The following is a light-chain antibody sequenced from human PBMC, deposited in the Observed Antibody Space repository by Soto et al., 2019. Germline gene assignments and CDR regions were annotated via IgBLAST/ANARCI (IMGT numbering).Light chain of an antibody. CDR3: QQYNNWPPGYT. J-gene: IGKJ2*01. CDR2: GAS. CDR1: QSVSSN. Sequence: EIVMTQSPATLSVSPGERATLSCRASQSVSSNLAWYQQKPVQAPRLLIYGASTSDTGIPARFSRSGYGTEFTLTISSMQSEDFAVYYCQQYNNWPPGYTFGQGTKLEIK. V-gene: IGKV3-15*01.